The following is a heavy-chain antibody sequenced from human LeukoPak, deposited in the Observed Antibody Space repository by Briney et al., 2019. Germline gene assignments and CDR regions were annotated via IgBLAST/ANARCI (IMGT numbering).Heavy chain of an antibody. Sequence: SETLSLTCTVSGGSISSYYWSWIRQPAGKGLEWIGRIYTSGSTNYNPSLKSRVTMSVDTSKNQFSLKLSSVTAADTAVYYCARDAPLGERGYFDDWGQGTLVTVSS. CDR3: ARDAPLGERGYFDD. D-gene: IGHD1-26*01. CDR2: IYTSGST. CDR1: GGSISSYY. V-gene: IGHV4-4*07. J-gene: IGHJ4*02.